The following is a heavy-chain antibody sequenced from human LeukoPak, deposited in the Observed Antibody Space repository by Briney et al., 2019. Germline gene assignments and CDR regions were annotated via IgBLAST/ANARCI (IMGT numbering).Heavy chain of an antibody. J-gene: IGHJ3*02. D-gene: IGHD1-26*01. CDR1: GDSISSHY. Sequence: SETLSLTCTVSGDSISSHYWSWFRQPPGKGLEWIGYIHYTGITKYNPSLKSGVTMSVDTSKNQFSLKLSSVTAADTAVYYCARDREAFDIWGQGTMVTVSS. V-gene: IGHV4-59*11. CDR3: ARDREAFDI. CDR2: IHYTGIT.